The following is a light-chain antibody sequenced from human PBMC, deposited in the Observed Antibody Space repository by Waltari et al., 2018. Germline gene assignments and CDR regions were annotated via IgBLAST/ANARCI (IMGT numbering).Light chain of an antibody. J-gene: IGLJ2*01. Sequence: QSALTQPGSVSGSPGQSITISCTGTSSDVGAYGYVSWYQQKPDKAPKLLIFDVNNRALGVSNRSSGSTSGNTASLTISGLQAEDESDYYCCSFTARGTWIFGGGTRLTVV. V-gene: IGLV2-14*03. CDR2: DVN. CDR1: SSDVGAYGY. CDR3: CSFTARGTWI.